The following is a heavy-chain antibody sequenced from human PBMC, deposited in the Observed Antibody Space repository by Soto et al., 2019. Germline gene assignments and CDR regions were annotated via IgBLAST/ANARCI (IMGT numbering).Heavy chain of an antibody. CDR1: GGTFSSYA. Sequence: QVQLVQSGAEVKKPGSSVKVSCKASGGTFSSYAISWVRQAPGQGLEWMGGIIPIFGTANYAQEFQGRVTITADESTSTAYMELSSLRSEDTAVYYCARAWEATIRVPLYYYGMDVWGQGTTVTVSS. D-gene: IGHD5-12*01. J-gene: IGHJ6*02. CDR2: IIPIFGTA. CDR3: ARAWEATIRVPLYYYGMDV. V-gene: IGHV1-69*01.